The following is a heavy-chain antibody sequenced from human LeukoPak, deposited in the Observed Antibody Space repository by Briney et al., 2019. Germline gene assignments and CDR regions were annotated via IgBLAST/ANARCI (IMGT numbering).Heavy chain of an antibody. Sequence: GGSLRLSCAASGFTFSSYSMNWVRQAPGKGLEWVSSISSSSSYIYYADSVKGRFTISRDNAKNSLYLQMNSLRAEDTAVYYCARDLVNSSSWFYWGQGTLVTVSS. J-gene: IGHJ4*02. CDR1: GFTFSSYS. CDR3: ARDLVNSSSWFY. V-gene: IGHV3-21*01. D-gene: IGHD6-13*01. CDR2: ISSSSSYI.